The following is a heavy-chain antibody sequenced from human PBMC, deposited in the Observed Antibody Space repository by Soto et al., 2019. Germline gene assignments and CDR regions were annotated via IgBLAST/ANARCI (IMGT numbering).Heavy chain of an antibody. Sequence: GASVKVSCKASGYTFTGYYMHWVRQAPGQGLEWMGWINPNSGGTNYAQKFQGWVTMTRDTSISTAYMELSRLRSDDTAVYYCARSHLSFYGDYEAPYLFDFWGQGTLVPVS. J-gene: IGHJ4*02. D-gene: IGHD4-17*01. CDR2: INPNSGGT. V-gene: IGHV1-2*04. CDR3: ARSHLSFYGDYEAPYLFDF. CDR1: GYTFTGYY.